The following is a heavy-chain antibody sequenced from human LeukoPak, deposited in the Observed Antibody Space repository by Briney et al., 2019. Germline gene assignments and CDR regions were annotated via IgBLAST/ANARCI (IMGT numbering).Heavy chain of an antibody. V-gene: IGHV3-7*01. CDR3: ARSLYYDGSSGYRPLDY. D-gene: IGHD3-22*01. Sequence: GGSLRLSCAASGFSFSQYWMNWVRQAPGKGLEWVANIKEDGSEKKRVDSVKGRFTISRDNAKNSLYLQMNSLRVEDTAVYYCARSLYYDGSSGYRPLDYWGLGTLVTVSS. J-gene: IGHJ4*02. CDR1: GFSFSQYW. CDR2: IKEDGSEK.